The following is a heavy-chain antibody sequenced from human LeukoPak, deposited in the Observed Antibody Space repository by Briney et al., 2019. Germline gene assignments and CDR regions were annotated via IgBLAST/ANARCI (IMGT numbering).Heavy chain of an antibody. Sequence: SETLSLTCAVYGGSFRGYYWSWIRQPPGKGLEWIGEINHSGSTNYNPSLKSRVTISVDTSKNQFSLKLSSVTAADTAVYYCARGRTSSWYSRPIDYWGQGTLVTVSS. CDR3: ARGRTSSWYSRPIDY. CDR1: GGSFRGYY. J-gene: IGHJ4*02. CDR2: INHSGST. V-gene: IGHV4-34*01. D-gene: IGHD6-13*01.